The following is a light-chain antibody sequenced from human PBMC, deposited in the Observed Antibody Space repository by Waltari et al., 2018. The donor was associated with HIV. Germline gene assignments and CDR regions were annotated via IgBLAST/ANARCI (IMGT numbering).Light chain of an antibody. CDR1: SSDVGSYNY. J-gene: IGLJ1*01. V-gene: IGLV2-23*02. CDR2: DVS. Sequence: QSALTQPASVSGFPGQSITTSCTGSSSDVGSYNYVSCYQQHPGKAPKLLIYDVSKRPSGVSNRFSGSKSGNTASLTISGLQAEDEADYYCCSYAGSNTYLFGTGTEVTVL. CDR3: CSYAGSNTYL.